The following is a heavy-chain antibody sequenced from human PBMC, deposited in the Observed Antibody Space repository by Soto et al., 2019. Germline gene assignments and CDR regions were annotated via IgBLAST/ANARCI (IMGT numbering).Heavy chain of an antibody. D-gene: IGHD5-12*01. CDR2: INPSGGST. V-gene: IGHV1-46*03. CDR1: GYTFTSYY. CDR3: ARYVDIVATYDY. J-gene: IGHJ4*02. Sequence: QVQLVQSGAEVKKPGASVKVSCKASGYTFTSYYMHWVRQAPGQGLEWMGIINPSGGSTSYAQKFQGRATMTRDTATSTVYMELSSLRSEDTAVYYCARYVDIVATYDYWGQGTLVTVSS.